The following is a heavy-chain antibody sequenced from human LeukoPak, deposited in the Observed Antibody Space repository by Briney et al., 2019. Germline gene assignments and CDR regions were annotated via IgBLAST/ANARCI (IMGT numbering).Heavy chain of an antibody. CDR1: GGSISSYY. D-gene: IGHD4-23*01. Sequence: PSETLSLTCTVSGGSISSYYWSWIRQPPGKGLEWIGYIYYSGSTNYNPSLKSRVTISVDTTKNQFSLKLSSVTAADTAVYYCARVQAYGGKGYFDYWGQGTLVTVSS. V-gene: IGHV4-59*01. J-gene: IGHJ4*02. CDR3: ARVQAYGGKGYFDY. CDR2: IYYSGST.